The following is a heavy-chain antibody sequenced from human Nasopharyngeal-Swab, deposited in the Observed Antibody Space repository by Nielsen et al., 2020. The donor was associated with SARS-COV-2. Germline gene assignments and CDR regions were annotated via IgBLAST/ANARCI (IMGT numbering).Heavy chain of an antibody. Sequence: GESLKISCAASGFTFSSYWMHWVRQAPGKGLVWVSRINSDGSSTSYADSVKGRFTISRDNAKNTLYLQMNSLRAEDTAVYYCARDYRPQRSIAVAGTYWGQGTLVTVSS. D-gene: IGHD6-19*01. CDR3: ARDYRPQRSIAVAGTY. V-gene: IGHV3-74*01. J-gene: IGHJ4*02. CDR2: INSDGSST. CDR1: GFTFSSYW.